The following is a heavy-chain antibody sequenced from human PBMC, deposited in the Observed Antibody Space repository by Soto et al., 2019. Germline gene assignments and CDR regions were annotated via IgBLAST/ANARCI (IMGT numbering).Heavy chain of an antibody. D-gene: IGHD3-22*01. CDR2: ISYGGGNT. J-gene: IGHJ4*02. V-gene: IGHV3-30-3*01. CDR1: GFTFSSYA. Sequence: PGGSLRLSCAASGFTFSSYAMHWVRQAPGKGLEWVSVISYGGGNTYYADSVKGRFTISRDNSKNTLYLQMNSLRAEDTAVYYCAKALYYYDSSGYSYISGFDYWGQGTLVTVSS. CDR3: AKALYYYDSSGYSYISGFDY.